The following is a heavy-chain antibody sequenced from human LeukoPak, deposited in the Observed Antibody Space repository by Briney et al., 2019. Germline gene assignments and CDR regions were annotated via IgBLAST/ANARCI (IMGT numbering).Heavy chain of an antibody. D-gene: IGHD3-9*01. Sequence: GGSLRLSCAASGFTFSTYRMRWVRQAPGKGLEWVANIKQDGSEKYYVDSVKGRFTISRDNARNSLYLQMNSLRAEDTAVYYCVRDRRFLTGANFDYWGQGTLVTVSS. CDR2: IKQDGSEK. CDR3: VRDRRFLTGANFDY. J-gene: IGHJ4*02. V-gene: IGHV3-7*01. CDR1: GFTFSTYR.